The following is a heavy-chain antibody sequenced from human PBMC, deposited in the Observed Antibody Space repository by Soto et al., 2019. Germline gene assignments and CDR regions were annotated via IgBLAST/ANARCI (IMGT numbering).Heavy chain of an antibody. J-gene: IGHJ4*02. CDR1: GFTFSSYN. D-gene: IGHD6-13*01. CDR2: ILYDGSNE. V-gene: IGHV3-33*01. Sequence: PGGSLRLSCGAFGFTFSSYNMHWVRQAPGRGLEWVSFILYDGSNELYADSVKGRFTISRDNSKNTLYLQMNSLRAEDTAVYYCARVSGFSSTSVDYWGQGTLVTVSS. CDR3: ARVSGFSSTSVDY.